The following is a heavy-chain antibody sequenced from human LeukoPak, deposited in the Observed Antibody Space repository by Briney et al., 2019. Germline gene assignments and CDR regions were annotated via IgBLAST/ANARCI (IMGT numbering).Heavy chain of an antibody. J-gene: IGHJ4*02. V-gene: IGHV4-39*01. CDR3: VSPRGFSYGYFDY. CDR1: GGSISSSNDC. D-gene: IGHD5-18*01. Sequence: PSETLSLTCTVSGGSISSSNDCWDWIRQPPGKGLEWIGSIYYSKNTYYNPSLKSRVTISADTSKNQFSLTLGSVSATDTAVYYCVSPRGFSYGYFDYWGQGTLVTVSS. CDR2: IYYSKNT.